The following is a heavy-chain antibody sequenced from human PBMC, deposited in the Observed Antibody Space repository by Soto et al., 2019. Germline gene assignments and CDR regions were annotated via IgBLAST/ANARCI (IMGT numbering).Heavy chain of an antibody. Sequence: RRLSCAASGFTFNAAWMSWVRQAPGKGLEWIGRIKSKTDGGTTDFAAPVKGRFSLSRDDSKNTVYLQMNSLKIEDTAVYYCTTGLAAAGTNYWGQGTLVTVSS. V-gene: IGHV3-15*01. J-gene: IGHJ4*02. CDR1: GFTFNAAW. CDR2: IKSKTDGGTT. CDR3: TTGLAAAGTNY. D-gene: IGHD6-13*01.